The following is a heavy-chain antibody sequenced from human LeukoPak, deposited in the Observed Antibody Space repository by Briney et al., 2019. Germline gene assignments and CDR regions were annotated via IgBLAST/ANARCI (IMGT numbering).Heavy chain of an antibody. D-gene: IGHD6-6*01. CDR2: KWDQGKNI. CDR1: GFTFSSYG. J-gene: IGHJ4*02. CDR3: AKDLVRGDSSSGSFDS. Sequence: GGSLRLSCAASGFTFSSYGFHWVRQAPGNGLEWVAYKWDQGKNIRYAESVKGRFTISRDNSKNTVFLQMNRLRAEDTAMYYCAKDLVRGDSSSGSFDSWGLGILVTVSS. V-gene: IGHV3-30*02.